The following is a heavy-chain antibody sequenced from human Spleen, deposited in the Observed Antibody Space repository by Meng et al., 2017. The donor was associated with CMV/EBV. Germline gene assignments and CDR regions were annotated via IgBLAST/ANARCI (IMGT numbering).Heavy chain of an antibody. CDR3: ARRRVPAAIVDYYYGMDV. J-gene: IGHJ6*02. D-gene: IGHD2-2*02. CDR1: GGTFSSYA. V-gene: IGHV1-69*10. CDR2: IIPILGIA. Sequence: SVKVSCKASGGTFSSYAISWVRQAPGQGLEWMGGIIPILGIANDAQKFQGRVTITADKPTSTAYMELSSLRSEDTAVYYCARRRVPAAIVDYYYGMDVWGQGTTVTVSS.